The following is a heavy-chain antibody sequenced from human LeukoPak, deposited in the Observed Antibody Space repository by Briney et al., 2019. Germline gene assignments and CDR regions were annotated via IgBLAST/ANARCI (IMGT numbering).Heavy chain of an antibody. CDR1: GYTFTGYY. D-gene: IGHD3-22*01. CDR2: IDPNSGGT. CDR3: ARARDSSGYWY. Sequence: ASVKVSCKASGYTFTGYYMHWVRQAPGQGLEWMGWIDPNSGGTNYAQKFQGRVTMTRDTSISAAYMELSRLRSDDTAVYYCARARDSSGYWYWGQGTLVTVSS. J-gene: IGHJ4*02. V-gene: IGHV1-2*02.